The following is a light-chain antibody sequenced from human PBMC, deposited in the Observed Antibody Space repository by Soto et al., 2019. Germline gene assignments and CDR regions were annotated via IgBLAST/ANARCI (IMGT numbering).Light chain of an antibody. CDR1: SSDAGGYIY. V-gene: IGLV2-11*01. CDR2: DVS. Sequence: QSVLTQPRSVSGSPGQSVTISCTGTSSDAGGYIYVSWYQQHPGRAPKLIMYDVSQRPSGVPDRFSGSKSGNTASLTISGLQAEDEAGYHCCSFAGSYTYVFGTGTKVTVL. CDR3: CSFAGSYTYV. J-gene: IGLJ1*01.